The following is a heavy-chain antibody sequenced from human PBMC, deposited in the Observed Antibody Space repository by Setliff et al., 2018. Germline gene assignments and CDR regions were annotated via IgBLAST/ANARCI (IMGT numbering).Heavy chain of an antibody. Sequence: GGSLRLSCAASGLTFSSYTMNWVRQAPGQGLEWVSSIDSSSTWIYYADSVKGRFTISRDNAKNSLYLQMNSLRAEDTATYYCARDISSASGILDFWGQGTLVTVSS. D-gene: IGHD3-3*01. J-gene: IGHJ4*02. V-gene: IGHV3-21*01. CDR2: IDSSSTWI. CDR3: ARDISSASGILDF. CDR1: GLTFSSYT.